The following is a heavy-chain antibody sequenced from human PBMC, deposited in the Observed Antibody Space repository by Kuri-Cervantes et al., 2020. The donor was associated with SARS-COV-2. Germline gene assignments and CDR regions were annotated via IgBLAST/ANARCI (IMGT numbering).Heavy chain of an antibody. CDR3: ARVELTGIDY. Sequence: ASVKVSCKVSGYTLTELSMHWVRQAPGQGLEWMGIINPSGGSTSYAQKFQGRVTMTRDTSTSTVYMELSGLRSEDTAVYYCARVELTGIDYWGQGTMVTVSS. J-gene: IGHJ4*02. CDR1: GYTLTELS. D-gene: IGHD7-27*01. V-gene: IGHV1-46*01. CDR2: INPSGGST.